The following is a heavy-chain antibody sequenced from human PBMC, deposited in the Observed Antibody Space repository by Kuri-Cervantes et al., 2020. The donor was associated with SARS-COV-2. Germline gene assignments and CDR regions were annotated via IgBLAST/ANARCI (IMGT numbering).Heavy chain of an antibody. J-gene: IGHJ3*02. Sequence: SVKVSCKASGYTFTSYDINWVRQATGQGLEWMGRIIPIFGTANYAQKFQGRVTITADESTSTAYMELSSLRSEDTAVYYCATALRIVVVPAANLGVDAFGIWGQGTMVTVSS. V-gene: IGHV1-69*13. CDR3: ATALRIVVVPAANLGVDAFGI. CDR1: GYTFTSYD. CDR2: IIPIFGTA. D-gene: IGHD2-2*01.